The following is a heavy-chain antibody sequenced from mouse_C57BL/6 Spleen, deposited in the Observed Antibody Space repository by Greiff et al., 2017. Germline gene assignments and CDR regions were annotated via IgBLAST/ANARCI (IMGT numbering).Heavy chain of an antibody. J-gene: IGHJ3*01. Sequence: EVQLQQSGPELVKPGASVKIPCKASGYTFTDYNMDWVKQSHGKSLEWIGDINPNNGGTIYNQKFKGKATLTVDKSSSTAYMELRSLTSEDTAVYYCARRDYYGSSYSWFAYWGQGTLVTVSA. V-gene: IGHV1-18*01. CDR2: INPNNGGT. CDR3: ARRDYYGSSYSWFAY. CDR1: GYTFTDYN. D-gene: IGHD1-1*01.